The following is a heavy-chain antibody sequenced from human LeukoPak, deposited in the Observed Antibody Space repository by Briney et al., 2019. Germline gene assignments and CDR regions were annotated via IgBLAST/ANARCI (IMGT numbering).Heavy chain of an antibody. Sequence: GGSLRLSCAASGFTFSSYTISWVRQRPGKGLEWVSTISPSGDITQYADSVKGHFTISRDNSESTLFLQMTSLRAEDTAVYYCARKSSGHYPYDCWGQGTRVTVSS. D-gene: IGHD3-22*01. CDR2: ISPSGDIT. V-gene: IGHV3-23*01. CDR3: ARKSSGHYPYDC. J-gene: IGHJ4*02. CDR1: GFTFSSYT.